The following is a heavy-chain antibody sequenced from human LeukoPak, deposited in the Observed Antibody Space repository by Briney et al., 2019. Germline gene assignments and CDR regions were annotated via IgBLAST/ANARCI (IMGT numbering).Heavy chain of an antibody. J-gene: IGHJ4*02. CDR2: IIPILGIA. CDR3: ARGGDYYDSSGYCC. Sequence: GSSVKVSCKASGGTFSSYAISWVRQAPGQGLEWMGRIIPILGIANYAQKFQGRVTITADKSTSTAYMELSNLRSEDTAVYYCARGGDYYDSSGYCCWGQGTLVTVSS. D-gene: IGHD3-22*01. CDR1: GGTFSSYA. V-gene: IGHV1-69*04.